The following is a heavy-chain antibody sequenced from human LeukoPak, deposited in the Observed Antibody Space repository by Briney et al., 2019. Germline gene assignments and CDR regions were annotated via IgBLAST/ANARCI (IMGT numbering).Heavy chain of an antibody. J-gene: IGHJ4*02. V-gene: IGHV4-4*08. CDR2: IANGRT. D-gene: IGHD3-10*01. CDR3: ARDKAHSYGYYFDP. Sequence: PSETLSLTCTVSGDAISTYYWNWIRQTPGKGLEWVGHIANGRTDYNPSLKSRAIIPVDTSKNQISLRLTSVTAADTAVYHCARDKAHSYGYYFDPWGPGTQVLVSS. CDR1: GDAISTYY.